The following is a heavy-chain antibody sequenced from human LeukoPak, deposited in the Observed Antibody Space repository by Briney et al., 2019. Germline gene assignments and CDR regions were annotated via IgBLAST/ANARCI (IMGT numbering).Heavy chain of an antibody. V-gene: IGHV3-7*01. CDR1: GFTFSRYW. CDR2: IKQDGSEK. Sequence: GGSLRLSCAASGFTFSRYWMSWVRQAPGKGLEWVSNIKQDGSEKYYVDSVKGGFTISRDNAKNSLYLQMNSLRAEDTAVYYCARDSWVPGYCSSTSCQYYYYGMDVWGQGTTVTVSS. CDR3: ARDSWVPGYCSSTSCQYYYYGMDV. D-gene: IGHD2-2*03. J-gene: IGHJ6*02.